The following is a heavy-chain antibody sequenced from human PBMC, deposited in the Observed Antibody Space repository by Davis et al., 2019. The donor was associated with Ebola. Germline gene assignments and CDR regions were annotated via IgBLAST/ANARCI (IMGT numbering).Heavy chain of an antibody. J-gene: IGHJ6*02. D-gene: IGHD5-18*01. CDR1: GFTFSSYG. V-gene: IGHV3-21*05. CDR2: ISSSSSYT. Sequence: GESLKISCAASGFTFSSYGMHWIRQAPGKGLEWVSYISSSSSYTNYADSVKGRFTISRDNAKNSLYLQMNSLRAEDTAVYYCARSSGYSYPTNYYGMDVWGQGTTVTVSS. CDR3: ARSSGYSYPTNYYGMDV.